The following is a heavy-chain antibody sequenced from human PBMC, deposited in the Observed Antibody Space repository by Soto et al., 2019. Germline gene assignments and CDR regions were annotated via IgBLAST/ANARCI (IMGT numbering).Heavy chain of an antibody. CDR3: AREGLSVGYFDY. CDR2: ISYDGSNK. CDR1: GFTFSSYA. V-gene: IGHV3-30-3*01. J-gene: IGHJ4*02. Sequence: QVQLVESGGGVVQPGRSLRLSCAASGFTFSSYAMHWVRQAPGKGLEWVAVISYDGSNKYYADSVKGRFTISRDNSKNTLYLQMNSLRAEDTAVYYCAREGLSVGYFDYWGQGTLVTVSS. D-gene: IGHD1-26*01.